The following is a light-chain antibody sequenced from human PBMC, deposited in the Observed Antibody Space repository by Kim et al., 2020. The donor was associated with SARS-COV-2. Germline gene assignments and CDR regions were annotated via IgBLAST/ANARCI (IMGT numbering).Light chain of an antibody. CDR3: QAWDSSTVV. CDR2: QDS. J-gene: IGLJ2*01. CDR1: KLGDKY. V-gene: IGLV3-1*01. Sequence: SYELTQPPSVSVSPGQTASITCSGDKLGDKYACWYQQKPGQSPVLVIYQDSKRPSGIPERFSGSNSGNTATLTISGTQAMDEAHYYCQAWDSSTVVFGGGTQLTVL.